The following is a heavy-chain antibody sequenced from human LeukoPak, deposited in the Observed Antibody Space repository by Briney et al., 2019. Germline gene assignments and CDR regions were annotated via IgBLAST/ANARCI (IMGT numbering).Heavy chain of an antibody. D-gene: IGHD1-1*01. CDR1: GFTFSSYW. CDR2: INSDGSSA. Sequence: GGSLRLSCAASGFTFSSYWMHWVRQAPGKGLVYVSRINSDGSSANYADSVQGRFTISRDNAKNTLYLEMNSLRADDTAVYYCARPVTGTYAPLEYWGQGTLVTVSS. CDR3: ARPVTGTYAPLEY. J-gene: IGHJ4*02. V-gene: IGHV3-74*01.